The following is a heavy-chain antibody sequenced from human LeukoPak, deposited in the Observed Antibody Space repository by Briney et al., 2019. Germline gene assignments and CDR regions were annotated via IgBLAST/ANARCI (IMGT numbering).Heavy chain of an antibody. J-gene: IGHJ4*02. Sequence: SQTLSLTCTVSGGSISSGGYYWSWIRQHPGKGLEWIGYIHHSGNTYYNPSPKSRVTISVDKSKNQFFLKLSSVTAADTAVYYCARDFDGYNSLDYWGQGTLVTVSS. CDR3: ARDFDGYNSLDY. CDR1: GGSISSGGYY. D-gene: IGHD5-24*01. V-gene: IGHV4-30-2*01. CDR2: IHHSGNT.